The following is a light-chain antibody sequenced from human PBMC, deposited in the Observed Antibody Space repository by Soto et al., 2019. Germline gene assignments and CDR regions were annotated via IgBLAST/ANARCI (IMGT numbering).Light chain of an antibody. J-gene: IGLJ2*01. CDR1: SSNIGNNY. CDR2: DNN. Sequence: QSVLTQPPSVSAAPGQKVTISCSESSSNIGNNYVSWYQQLPGTAPKLLIYDNNKRPSGIPDRFSGSKSGTSATLGITGLQTGDEADYYCGTWDSSLSADVVFGGGTQLTVL. CDR3: GTWDSSLSADVV. V-gene: IGLV1-51*01.